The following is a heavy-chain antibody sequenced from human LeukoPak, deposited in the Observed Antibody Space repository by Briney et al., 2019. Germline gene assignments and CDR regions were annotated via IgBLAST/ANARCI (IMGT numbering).Heavy chain of an antibody. CDR1: GFTFSSYW. CDR3: ASAVLRYFDWLPLRFDY. J-gene: IGHJ4*02. V-gene: IGHV3-7*01. CDR2: IKQDGSEK. D-gene: IGHD3-9*01. Sequence: GGSLRLSCAASGFTFSSYWMSWVRQAPGKGLEWVANIKQDGSEKYYVDSVKGRFTISRDNAKNSLYLQMNSLRAEDTAVYYCASAVLRYFDWLPLRFDYWGQGTLVTVSS.